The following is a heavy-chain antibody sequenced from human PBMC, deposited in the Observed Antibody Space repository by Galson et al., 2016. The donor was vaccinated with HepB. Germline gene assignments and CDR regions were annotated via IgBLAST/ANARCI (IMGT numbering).Heavy chain of an antibody. V-gene: IGHV4-38-2*02. J-gene: IGHJ4*02. CDR3: VRAGVSAAGSADY. CDR2: IFHRGST. CDR1: GYPISSDYY. D-gene: IGHD6-13*01. Sequence: SETLSLTCSVSGYPISSDYYWGWIRQPPGKGLDWIGSIFHRGSTYYSPSVRSRVTMSADTSSNQFSLRLTSVTAADTAVYYCVRAGVSAAGSADYWGQGTLVTVSS.